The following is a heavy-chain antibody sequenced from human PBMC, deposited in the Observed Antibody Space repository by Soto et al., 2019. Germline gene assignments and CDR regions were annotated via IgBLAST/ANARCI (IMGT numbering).Heavy chain of an antibody. CDR3: ARLGSSSWYSWFDP. Sequence: PSETLCVTCTFSVGSISIYYWSWIRQPPGKGLEWIGYIYYSGSTNYNPSLKSRVTISVDTSKNQFSLKLSSVTAADTAVYYCARLGSSSWYSWFDPWGQGTMVTVSS. CDR1: VGSISIYY. D-gene: IGHD6-13*01. CDR2: IYYSGST. V-gene: IGHV4-59*01. J-gene: IGHJ5*02.